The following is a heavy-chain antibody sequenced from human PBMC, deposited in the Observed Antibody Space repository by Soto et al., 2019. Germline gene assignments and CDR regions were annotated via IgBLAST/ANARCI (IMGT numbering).Heavy chain of an antibody. Sequence: SETLSLTCTVSGGSISSYYWSWIRQPPGKGLEWIGYIYYGGSTNYNPSLKSRVTISVDTSKNQFSLKLSSVTAADTAVYYCASGLLWFGEDVWGQGTTVTVS. CDR2: IYYGGST. D-gene: IGHD3-10*01. J-gene: IGHJ6*02. CDR1: GGSISSYY. CDR3: ASGLLWFGEDV. V-gene: IGHV4-59*01.